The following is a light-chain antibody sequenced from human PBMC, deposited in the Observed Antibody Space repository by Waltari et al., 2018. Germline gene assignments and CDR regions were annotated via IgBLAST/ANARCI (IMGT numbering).Light chain of an antibody. CDR1: QNVNRI. CDR2: GSS. V-gene: IGKV3-15*01. CDR3: QHYNGWPPYS. J-gene: IGKJ2*03. Sequence: EVVMTQSPATLSVSPGESATLSCRASQNVNRILAWYQQKPGQAPRLLVHGSSTRTTSTPARFSGSGSGTEFILTITSLQSEDVGIYYCQHYNGWPPYSFGQGTKLEI.